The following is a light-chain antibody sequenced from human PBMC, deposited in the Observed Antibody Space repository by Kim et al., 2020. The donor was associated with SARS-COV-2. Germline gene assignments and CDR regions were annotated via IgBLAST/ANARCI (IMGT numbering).Light chain of an antibody. CDR2: DAS. CDR3: QQRSNWQYT. Sequence: ENVLTQSPATLSLSPGERATLSCRASQSVSSYLAWYQQKPGQAPRLLMSDASNRASGIPARFSGSGSGTDFTLTISSLEPEDFAVYYCQQRSNWQYTFGQGTKLEI. V-gene: IGKV3-11*01. CDR1: QSVSSY. J-gene: IGKJ2*01.